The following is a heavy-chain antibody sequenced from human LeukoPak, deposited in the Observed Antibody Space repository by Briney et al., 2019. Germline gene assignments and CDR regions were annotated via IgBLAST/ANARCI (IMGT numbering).Heavy chain of an antibody. D-gene: IGHD3-10*02. CDR2: IDNVGTTM. V-gene: IGHV3-11*04. J-gene: IGHJ6*04. CDR1: GITFSEYY. CDR3: AELGITMIGGV. Sequence: PGGSLRLSCAASGITFSEYYMSWVRQAPGKGLEWISYIDNVGTTMYYADSVKGRFTISRDNAKNSLYLQMNSLRAEDTAVYYCAELGITMIGGVWGKGTTVTISS.